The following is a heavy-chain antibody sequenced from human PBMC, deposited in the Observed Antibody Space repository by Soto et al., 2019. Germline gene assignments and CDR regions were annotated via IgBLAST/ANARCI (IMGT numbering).Heavy chain of an antibody. CDR2: IYHSGST. V-gene: IGHV4-30-2*01. CDR1: GGSISSGGYS. J-gene: IGHJ5*02. CDR3: ARGARSYDFWSGYYTVPWFDP. Sequence: SEILSLTCAVSGGSISSGGYSWSWIRQPPGKGLEWIGYIYHSGSTYYNPSLKSRVTISVDRSKNQFSLKLSSVTAADTAVYYCARGARSYDFWSGYYTVPWFDPWGQGTLVTVSS. D-gene: IGHD3-3*01.